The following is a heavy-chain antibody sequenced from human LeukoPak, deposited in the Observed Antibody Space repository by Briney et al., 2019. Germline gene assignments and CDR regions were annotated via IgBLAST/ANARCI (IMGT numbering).Heavy chain of an antibody. CDR1: GFTFDDYA. CDR3: ASIFLRYNYYFDY. J-gene: IGHJ4*02. Sequence: GRSLRLSCAASGFTFDDYAMHWVRQAPGKGLEWVSGISWNSGSIGYADSVKGRFTISRDNAKNSLYLQMNSLRAEDTAVYYCASIFLRYNYYFDYWGQGTLVTVSS. D-gene: IGHD1-20*01. CDR2: ISWNSGSI. V-gene: IGHV3-9*01.